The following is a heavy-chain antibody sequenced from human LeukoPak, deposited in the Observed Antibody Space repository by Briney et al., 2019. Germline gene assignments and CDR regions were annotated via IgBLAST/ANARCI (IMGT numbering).Heavy chain of an antibody. CDR3: ATAIQNWFDP. CDR1: GGSFSGYY. CDR2: INHSGST. Sequence: SETLSLTCAVYGGSFSGYYWSWIRPPPGKGLEWIGEINHSGSTNHNPSLKSRVTISVDTSKNQFSLKLSSVTAADTAVYYCATAIQNWFDPWGQGTLVTVSS. J-gene: IGHJ5*02. V-gene: IGHV4-34*01.